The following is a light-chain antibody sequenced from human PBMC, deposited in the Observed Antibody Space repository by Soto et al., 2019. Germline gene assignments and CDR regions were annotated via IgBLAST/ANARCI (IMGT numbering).Light chain of an antibody. J-gene: IGKJ1*01. V-gene: IGKV1-5*01. CDR3: QQYSTYPWT. Sequence: DIQMTQSPSTLSASVGDRVTITCRASQSISSWLAWYQQKPGKAPKVLIFDASSLESGVPSGFSGSGSATEFTLTISSLQPDDFATYYCQQYSTYPWTFGQATKVDIK. CDR1: QSISSW. CDR2: DAS.